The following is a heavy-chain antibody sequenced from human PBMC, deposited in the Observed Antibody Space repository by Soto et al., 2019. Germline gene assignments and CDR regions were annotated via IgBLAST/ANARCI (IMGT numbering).Heavy chain of an antibody. CDR1: GFTFSSYA. CDR3: AKTPRYSSSSGYFDY. J-gene: IGHJ4*02. V-gene: IGHV3-23*01. CDR2: ISGSGGST. Sequence: EVQLLESGGGLVQPGGSLRLSCAASGFTFSSYAMNWVRQAPGKGLEWVSAISGSGGSTYYADSVKGRFTISRDNSKNTLYLQMNSLRAEYTAVYCCAKTPRYSSSSGYFDYWGQGTLVTVSS. D-gene: IGHD6-6*01.